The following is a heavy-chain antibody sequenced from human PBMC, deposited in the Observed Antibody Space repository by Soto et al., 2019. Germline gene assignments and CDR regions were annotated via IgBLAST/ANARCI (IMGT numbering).Heavy chain of an antibody. Sequence: PWGSLRLSCAASGFTFSGSAMHGVRQASGKGLEWVGRIRSKANSYATAYAASVKGRFTISRDDSKNTAYLQMNSLKTEDTAVYYCTRAYGSGSQTTYYYYYMDVWGKGTTVTVSS. V-gene: IGHV3-73*01. CDR3: TRAYGSGSQTTYYYYYMDV. CDR2: IRSKANSYAT. J-gene: IGHJ6*03. D-gene: IGHD3-10*01. CDR1: GFTFSGSA.